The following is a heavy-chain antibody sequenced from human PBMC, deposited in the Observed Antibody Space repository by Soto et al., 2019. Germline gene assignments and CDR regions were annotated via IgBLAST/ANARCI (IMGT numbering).Heavy chain of an antibody. Sequence: QVQLVQSGAEVKKPGASVKVSCKASGYTFTSYAMHWVRQAPGQRLEWMGWINAGNGNTKYSQKYKGRVTITTDTSASTGYMELSSLRSEDTAVYYCARDRGGWPDYWGQGTRVTVSS. CDR3: ARDRGGWPDY. D-gene: IGHD2-15*01. CDR2: INAGNGNT. V-gene: IGHV1-3*01. CDR1: GYTFTSYA. J-gene: IGHJ4*02.